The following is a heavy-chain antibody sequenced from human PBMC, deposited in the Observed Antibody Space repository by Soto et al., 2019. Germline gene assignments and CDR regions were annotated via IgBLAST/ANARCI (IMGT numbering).Heavy chain of an antibody. CDR3: ARVTLKAGNWFDP. V-gene: IGHV1-2*02. CDR2: INPKSRGT. Sequence: EASVKVSCKASGYTFTDYFIHWVRQAPGQGFEWMGWINPKSRGTTYAQKFQGRVTMTRDTSNSTAYMELRGLRSDDTAIYYCARVTLKAGNWFDPWGQGTLVTVSS. CDR1: GYTFTDYF. J-gene: IGHJ5*02.